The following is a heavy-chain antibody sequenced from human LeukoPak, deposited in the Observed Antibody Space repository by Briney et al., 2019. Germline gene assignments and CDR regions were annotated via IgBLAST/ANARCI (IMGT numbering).Heavy chain of an antibody. CDR1: GYTFTDYY. D-gene: IGHD6-13*01. J-gene: IGHJ4*02. CDR3: ARGAAAGPFNNDY. V-gene: IGHV1-2*02. CDR2: VNPNSGAT. Sequence: ASVKVSCKASGYTFTDYYIHWVRQAPGQGLEWMGWVNPNSGATNYAQKFQGRVTMTRDTSISTAYMELNRLRSDDTAVYYCARGAAAGPFNNDYWGQGTLVTVSS.